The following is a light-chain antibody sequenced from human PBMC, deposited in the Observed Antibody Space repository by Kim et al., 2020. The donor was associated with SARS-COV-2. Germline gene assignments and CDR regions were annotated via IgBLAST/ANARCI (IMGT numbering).Light chain of an antibody. V-gene: IGKV3-11*01. CDR1: QGVSSY. CDR2: DAS. CDR3: QQRSNWLSLT. Sequence: SPGERATLSCRASQGVSSYLAWYQQKPGQAPRLLIYDASNRATGIPARFSGSGSGTDFTLTISSLEPEDFAVYYCQQRSNWLSLTFGGGTKVDIK. J-gene: IGKJ4*01.